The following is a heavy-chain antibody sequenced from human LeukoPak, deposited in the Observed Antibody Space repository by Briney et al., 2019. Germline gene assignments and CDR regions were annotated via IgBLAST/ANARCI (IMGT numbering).Heavy chain of an antibody. D-gene: IGHD4-17*01. CDR1: GYTFTSYY. CDR2: INPSGGST. CDR3: ARVEPGYGDYGFYFDY. V-gene: IGHV1-46*01. J-gene: IGHJ4*02. Sequence: GASVKVSCKASGYTFTSYYMHWVRQAPGQGLEWMGIINPSGGSTSYAQKFQGRVTMTRDTSTSTVYMELSSLRSEDTAVYYCARVEPGYGDYGFYFDYWGQGTLVTVSS.